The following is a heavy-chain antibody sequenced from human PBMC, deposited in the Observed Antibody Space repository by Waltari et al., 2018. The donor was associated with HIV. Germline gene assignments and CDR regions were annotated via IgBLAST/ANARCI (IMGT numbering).Heavy chain of an antibody. D-gene: IGHD3-16*01. CDR3: ARDPGGADAFDF. V-gene: IGHV3-7*01. Sequence: EVQLVESGGGLVQPGGSLRLSCAVSGFSFSSYWMSWVRQAPGKGLEWGAKIKQDGSEKNYVDSVKGRFNISRDNAKNSLYLQMNSLRDEDTAVYYCARDPGGADAFDFWGQGTMVTVSS. CDR2: IKQDGSEK. J-gene: IGHJ3*01. CDR1: GFSFSSYW.